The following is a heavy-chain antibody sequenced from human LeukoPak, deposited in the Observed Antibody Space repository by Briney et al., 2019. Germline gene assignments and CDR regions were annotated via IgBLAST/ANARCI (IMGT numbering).Heavy chain of an antibody. Sequence: PGGSLRLSCAASGFTFRSYAMSWVRQAPGKGLEWVSGVSGSGGGTYYADSVKGRFTISRDNSKNTLYPQMNSLRAEDAAVYYCAKDVAALDYWGQGTLVTVSS. CDR1: GFTFRSYA. CDR2: VSGSGGGT. V-gene: IGHV3-23*01. J-gene: IGHJ4*02. CDR3: AKDVAALDY.